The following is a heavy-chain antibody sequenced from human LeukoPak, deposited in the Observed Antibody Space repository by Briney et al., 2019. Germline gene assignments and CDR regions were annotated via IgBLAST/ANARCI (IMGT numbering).Heavy chain of an antibody. J-gene: IGHJ6*02. V-gene: IGHV4-38-2*01. CDR2: IYHSGST. CDR1: GYSISSGYY. CDR3: ARGVVVPAAIRYYYYGMDV. D-gene: IGHD2-2*01. Sequence: PSVTLSLTCAVSGYSISSGYYWGWIRQPPGKGLEWIGSIYHSGSTYYNPSLKSRVTISVDTSKNQFSLKLSSVTAADTAVYYCARGVVVPAAIRYYYYGMDVWGQGTTVTVSS.